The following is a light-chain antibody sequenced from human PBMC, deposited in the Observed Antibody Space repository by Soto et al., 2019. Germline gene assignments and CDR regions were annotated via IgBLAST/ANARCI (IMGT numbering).Light chain of an antibody. J-gene: IGKJ1*01. CDR2: GAS. V-gene: IGKV3-20*01. Sequence: IVLTQSPGTLSLSPGERATLSCRASQSVSSDYFAWYQQKRGQAPRLLIYGASNRATGIPDRFSGSGSGTDFTLTISRLEPGDFAVYYCQQYVRSPWTFGQGTKVEIK. CDR3: QQYVRSPWT. CDR1: QSVSSDY.